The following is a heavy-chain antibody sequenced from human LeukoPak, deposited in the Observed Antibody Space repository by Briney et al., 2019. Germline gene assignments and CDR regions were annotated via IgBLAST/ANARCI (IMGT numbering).Heavy chain of an antibody. V-gene: IGHV1-2*02. CDR3: ASAGDRSWFDP. CDR2: INPNSGGT. D-gene: IGHD7-27*01. J-gene: IGHJ5*02. CDR1: GYTFTGYY. Sequence: ASVKVSCKASGYTFTGYYMHWVRQAPGQGLEWMGWINPNSGGTNYAQKSQGRVTMTRDTSISTAYMELSRLRSDDTAVYYCASAGDRSWFDPWGQGTLVTVSS.